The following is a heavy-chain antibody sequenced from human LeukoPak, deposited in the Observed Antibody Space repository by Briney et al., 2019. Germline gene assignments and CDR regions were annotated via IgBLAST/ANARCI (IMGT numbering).Heavy chain of an antibody. V-gene: IGHV3-43*02. CDR2: ISADGSGT. Sequence: PGGSLRLSCAASGFGFDEYAMXWVRQAPGXGLEWVYVISADGSGTYYADSVKGRFTISRDNRKHSVYLQMDSLRTEDTALYYCAKDGYNTSPHWGQGTLVTVSS. CDR1: GFGFDEYA. CDR3: AKDGYNTSPH. J-gene: IGHJ4*02. D-gene: IGHD1-14*01.